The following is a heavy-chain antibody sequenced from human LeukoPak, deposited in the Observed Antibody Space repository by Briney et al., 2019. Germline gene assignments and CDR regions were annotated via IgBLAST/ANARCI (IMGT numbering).Heavy chain of an antibody. CDR2: INAGNGNT. CDR3: ARPADIVATIPWFDP. Sequence: ASVKVSCKASGYTFTSYAMHWVRQAPGQRLEWMGWINAGNGNTKYSQKFQGRVTITRDTSASIAYMELSSLRSEDTAVYYCARPADIVATIPWFDPWGQGTLVTVSS. J-gene: IGHJ5*02. V-gene: IGHV1-3*01. CDR1: GYTFTSYA. D-gene: IGHD5-12*01.